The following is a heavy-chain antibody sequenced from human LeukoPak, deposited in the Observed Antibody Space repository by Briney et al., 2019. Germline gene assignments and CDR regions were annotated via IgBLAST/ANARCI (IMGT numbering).Heavy chain of an antibody. V-gene: IGHV3-21*01. CDR1: GFTFSSYN. CDR3: ARGRMDDYGDYPDY. J-gene: IGHJ4*02. CDR2: ISSSSSYI. D-gene: IGHD4-17*01. Sequence: GGSLRLSCAASGFTFSSYNMNWVRQAPGKGLEWVSSISSSSSYIYYADSVKGRFTISRDNAKNSLYLQMNSLRAEDTAVYYCARGRMDDYGDYPDYWAQGTLVTVSS.